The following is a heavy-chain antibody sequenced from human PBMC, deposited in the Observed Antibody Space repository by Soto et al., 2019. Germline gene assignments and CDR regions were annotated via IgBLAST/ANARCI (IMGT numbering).Heavy chain of an antibody. V-gene: IGHV4-34*01. D-gene: IGHD6-13*01. CDR1: GGSFSGYY. CDR2: INHSGST. CDR3: ARGRKGYSSSWLRTGGFDY. Sequence: SETLSLTCAVYGGSFSGYYWSWIRQPPGKGLEWIGEINHSGSTNYNPSLKNRVTISVDTSKNQFSLKLSSVTAADTAVYYCARGRKGYSSSWLRTGGFDYWGQGTLVTVSS. J-gene: IGHJ4*02.